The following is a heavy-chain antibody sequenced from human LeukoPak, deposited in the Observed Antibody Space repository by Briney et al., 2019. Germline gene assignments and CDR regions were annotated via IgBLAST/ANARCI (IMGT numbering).Heavy chain of an antibody. D-gene: IGHD2-2*01. CDR3: AIPAAAYYFDY. CDR2: ISGSGGST. CDR1: GFTFSIYA. J-gene: IGHJ4*02. V-gene: IGHV3-23*01. Sequence: GGSLRLSCAASGFTFSIYAMSWVSQAPGKGLEWVSAISGSGGSTYYADSVKGRFTISRDNSKNTLYLQMNSLRAEDTAVYYCAIPAAAYYFDYWGQGTLVTVSS.